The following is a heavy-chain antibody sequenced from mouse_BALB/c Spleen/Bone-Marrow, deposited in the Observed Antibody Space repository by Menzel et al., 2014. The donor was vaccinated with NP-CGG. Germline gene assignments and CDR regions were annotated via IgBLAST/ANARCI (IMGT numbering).Heavy chain of an antibody. CDR3: ARARSGNYYAMDY. D-gene: IGHD2-1*01. V-gene: IGHV2-9*02. CDR1: GFSLTSYG. Sequence: QVQLQQSGPGLVAPSQSLSITCTVSGFSLTSYGVHWVRQPPGRGLEWLGVIWAGGSTNYNSAPMSRLSISKDNSKSQVFLKMNSLQTDDTAMYYCARARSGNYYAMDYWGQGTSVTVSS. CDR2: IWAGGST. J-gene: IGHJ4*01.